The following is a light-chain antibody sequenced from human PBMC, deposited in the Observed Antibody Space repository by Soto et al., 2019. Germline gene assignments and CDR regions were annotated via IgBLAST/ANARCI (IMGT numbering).Light chain of an antibody. V-gene: IGLV2-14*01. CDR3: SSYTSSSIDYV. J-gene: IGLJ1*01. Sequence: QSALTQPASVSGSPGQSITISCTGTSSDVGGYNYVSWYQQHPGKAPKLMIYEVSNRPSGVSNRVSGSKSGNTASLTISGLQAEDEAHYYCSSYTSSSIDYVFGTGTKVTVL. CDR1: SSDVGGYNY. CDR2: EVS.